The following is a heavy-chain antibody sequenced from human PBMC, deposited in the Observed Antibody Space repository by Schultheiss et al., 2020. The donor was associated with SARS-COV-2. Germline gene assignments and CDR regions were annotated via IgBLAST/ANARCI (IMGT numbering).Heavy chain of an antibody. V-gene: IGHV4-39*07. CDR1: GGSISSGGYY. CDR3: ARDGKVAGTDPYYYYGMDV. J-gene: IGHJ6*02. CDR2: IYYSGST. Sequence: SQTLSLTCTVSGGSISSGGYYWSWIRQHPGKGLEWIGSIYYSGSTYYNPSLKSRVTISVDTSKNQFSLKLSSVTAADTAVYYCARDGKVAGTDPYYYYGMDVWGQGTTVTVSS. D-gene: IGHD6-19*01.